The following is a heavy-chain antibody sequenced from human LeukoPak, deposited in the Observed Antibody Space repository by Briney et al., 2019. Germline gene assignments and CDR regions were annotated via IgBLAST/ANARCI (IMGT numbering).Heavy chain of an antibody. J-gene: IGHJ3*02. CDR2: IYPGDSDT. D-gene: IGHD4-23*01. V-gene: IGHV5-51*01. CDR3: ARFGGGGKDAFDI. CDR1: GYTFTSYW. Sequence: KVSCKASGYTFTSYWIGWVSQMPGKGLEWMGIIYPGDSDTRYSPSFQGQVTISAGKSISTAYLQWSSLKASDTAMYYCARFGGGGKDAFDIWGQGTMVTVSS.